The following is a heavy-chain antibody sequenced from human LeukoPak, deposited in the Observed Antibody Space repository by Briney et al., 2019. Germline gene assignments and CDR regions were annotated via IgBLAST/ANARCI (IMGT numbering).Heavy chain of an antibody. CDR3: AKVLYSVNNFNMIFDK. V-gene: IGHV3-23*01. D-gene: IGHD1-1*01. CDR2: VGGSDDTT. CDR1: GFTVADYV. Sequence: GGSLRLSCSASGFTVADYVMNWVRQTPGGGLQWVATVGGSDDTTYYTGSVRGRFAISRDNFKNTVSLQMNSLRVEDTAVYYCAKVLYSVNNFNMIFDKWGQGTLVTVAS. J-gene: IGHJ4*02.